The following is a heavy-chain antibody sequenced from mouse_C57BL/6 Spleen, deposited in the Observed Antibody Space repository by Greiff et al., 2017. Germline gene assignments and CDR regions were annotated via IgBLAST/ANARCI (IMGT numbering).Heavy chain of an antibody. CDR2: IRNKANGYTT. J-gene: IGHJ4*01. CDR3: ARYLIDYGNYPLYAMDN. Sequence: EVQRVESGGGLVQPGGSLSLSCAASGFTFTDYYMSWVRQPPGKALEWLGFIRNKANGYTTEYSASVKGRFTISRDNSQSILYLQMNALRAEDSVTYYCARYLIDYGNYPLYAMDNWGQGTSVTVSS. D-gene: IGHD2-1*01. CDR1: GFTFTDYY. V-gene: IGHV7-3*01.